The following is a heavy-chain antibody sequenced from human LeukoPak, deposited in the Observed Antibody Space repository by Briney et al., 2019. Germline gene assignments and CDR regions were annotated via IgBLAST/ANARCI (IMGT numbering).Heavy chain of an antibody. CDR3: ARRVTVVGATPDY. D-gene: IGHD1-26*01. J-gene: IGHJ4*02. V-gene: IGHV4-39*01. CDR1: GGSISSSSYY. Sequence: SETLSLTCTVSGGSISSSSYYWGWIRHPPGKGLEWIGSIYYSGSTYYNPSLKSRVTISVDTSKNQFSLKLSSVTAADTAVYYCARRVTVVGATPDYWGQGTLVTVSS. CDR2: IYYSGST.